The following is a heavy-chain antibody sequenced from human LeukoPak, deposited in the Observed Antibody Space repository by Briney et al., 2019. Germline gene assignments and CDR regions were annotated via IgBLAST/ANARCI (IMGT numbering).Heavy chain of an antibody. CDR3: ARDRGYGLGY. J-gene: IGHJ4*01. CDR2: IYTSGST. D-gene: IGHD4-17*01. Sequence: SQTLSLTCTVSGGSISSGSYYWSCIRQPAGKGLEWIGRIYTSGSTNYNPSLKSRVTISVDTSKNQFSLKLSSVTAADTAVYYCARDRGYGLGYWGHGTLVTVSS. CDR1: GGSISSGSYY. V-gene: IGHV4-61*02.